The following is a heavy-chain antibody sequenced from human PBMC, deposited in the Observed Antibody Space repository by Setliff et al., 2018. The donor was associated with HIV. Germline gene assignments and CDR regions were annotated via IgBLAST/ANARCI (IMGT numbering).Heavy chain of an antibody. Sequence: PGGSLRLSCAASGFTFNTYSIHWVRQAPGKGLEWVAVISSDGSRKEFVDSVKGRFTISRDSSKDTVSLEMDSLRGEDTAVYYCARVRSWNFVDGMDVWGQGTTVTVSS. V-gene: IGHV3-30*04. CDR2: ISSDGSRK. D-gene: IGHD1-7*01. J-gene: IGHJ6*02. CDR1: GFTFNTYS. CDR3: ARVRSWNFVDGMDV.